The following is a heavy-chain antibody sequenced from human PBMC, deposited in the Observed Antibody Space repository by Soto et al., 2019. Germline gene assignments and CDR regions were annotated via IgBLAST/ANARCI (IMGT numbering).Heavy chain of an antibody. Sequence: PSETLSLTCTVSGGSVSSGSYYWSWIRQPPGKGLEWIGYIYYSGSTNYNPSLKSRVTISVDTSKNQFSLKLSSVTAADTAVYYCERGNHYYGMDVWGQGTTVTVSS. V-gene: IGHV4-61*01. CDR1: GGSVSSGSYY. J-gene: IGHJ6*02. CDR3: ERGNHYYGMDV. CDR2: IYYSGST.